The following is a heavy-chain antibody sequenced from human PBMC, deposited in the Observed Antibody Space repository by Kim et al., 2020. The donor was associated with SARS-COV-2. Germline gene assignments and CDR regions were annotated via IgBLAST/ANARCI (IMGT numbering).Heavy chain of an antibody. J-gene: IGHJ4*02. CDR1: GFTFSSYA. CDR2: ISGSGGST. CDR3: AKDCIAAAGMPPYFDY. D-gene: IGHD6-13*01. V-gene: IGHV3-23*01. Sequence: GGSLRLSCAASGFTFSSYAMSWVRQAPGKGLEWVSAISGSGGSTYYADSVKGRFTISRDNSKNTLYLQMNSLRAEDTAVYYCAKDCIAAAGMPPYFDYWGQGTLVTVSS.